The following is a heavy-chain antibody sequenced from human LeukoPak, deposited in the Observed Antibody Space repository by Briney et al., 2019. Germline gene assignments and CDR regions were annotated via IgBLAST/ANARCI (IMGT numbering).Heavy chain of an antibody. CDR1: GFTFSSYS. D-gene: IGHD2-2*01. CDR2: ISSSSSTI. Sequence: PGGSLRLSCAASGFTFSSYSMNWVRQAPEKGLEWVSYISSSSSTIYYADSVKGRFTISRDNAKNSLYLQMNSLRAEDTAVYYCAREHCSSTSCTKLNWFDPGGQGTLVTVSS. CDR3: AREHCSSTSCTKLNWFDP. V-gene: IGHV3-48*01. J-gene: IGHJ5*02.